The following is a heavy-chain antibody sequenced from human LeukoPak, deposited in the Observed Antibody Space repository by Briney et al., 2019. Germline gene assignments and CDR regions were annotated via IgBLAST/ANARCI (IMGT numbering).Heavy chain of an antibody. D-gene: IGHD2-2*01. CDR3: ARDVFRLQYRFFDY. J-gene: IGHJ4*02. CDR2: INPSGGST. CDR1: GYTFTSYG. V-gene: IGHV1-46*01. Sequence: ASVKVSCKASGYTFTSYGISWVRQAPGQGLEWMGIINPSGGSTSYAQKFQGRVTMTRDTSTSTVYMELSSLRSEDTAVYYCARDVFRLQYRFFDYWGQGTLVTVSS.